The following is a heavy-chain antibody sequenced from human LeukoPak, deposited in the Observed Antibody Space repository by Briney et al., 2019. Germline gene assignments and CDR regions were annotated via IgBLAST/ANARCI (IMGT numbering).Heavy chain of an antibody. Sequence: GGSLRLSCAASGFTFNIYAMTWVRQAPGKGLEWVSAISGSGGSTYYADSVKGRFTISRDNSKNTLYLQMNSLRAEDTAVYYCAKGRPDENYFCYWGQGTLVPVSS. CDR1: GFTFNIYA. D-gene: IGHD2-2*01. V-gene: IGHV3-23*01. CDR2: ISGSGGST. J-gene: IGHJ4*02. CDR3: AKGRPDENYFCY.